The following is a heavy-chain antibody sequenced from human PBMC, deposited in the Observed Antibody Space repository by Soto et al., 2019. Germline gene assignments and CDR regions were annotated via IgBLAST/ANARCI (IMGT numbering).Heavy chain of an antibody. J-gene: IGHJ3*02. CDR2: ISSSSSYI. CDR3: ARDTYSSQEDAFDI. D-gene: IGHD6-19*01. V-gene: IGHV3-21*01. CDR1: GFTFSSYS. Sequence: EVQLVESGGGLVKPGGSLRLSCAASGFTFSSYSMNWVRQAPGKGLEWVSSISSSSSYIYYADSVKGRFTISRDNAKNSLYLQMNSLRAEDTAVYYCARDTYSSQEDAFDIWGQGTMVTVSS.